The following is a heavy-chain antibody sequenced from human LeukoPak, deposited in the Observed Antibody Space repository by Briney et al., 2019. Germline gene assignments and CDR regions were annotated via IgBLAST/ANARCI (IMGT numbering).Heavy chain of an antibody. CDR1: GFDFSTYA. Sequence: PGGSLRLSCGASGFDFSTYAVHGVRLTPGKGLEFVSAISKSGDDTSYGNDVKGRFTISRDNIKNTVDLEMGSLRVDDTGIYYCARIPEYWGQGTVVTVSS. J-gene: IGHJ1*01. CDR2: ISKSGDDT. D-gene: IGHD2-2*01. CDR3: ARIPEY. V-gene: IGHV3-64*01.